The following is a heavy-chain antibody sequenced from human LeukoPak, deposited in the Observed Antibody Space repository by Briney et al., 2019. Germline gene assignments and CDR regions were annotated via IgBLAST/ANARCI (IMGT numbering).Heavy chain of an antibody. Sequence: VASVKVSCKASGYTFSSYDINWVRQAPGQGLEWMGGIIPIFGTANYAQKFQGRVTITTDESTSTAYVELSSLRSEDTAVYYCARVLSVGNYYDSSGYYGDAFDIWGQGTMVTVSS. CDR1: GYTFSSYD. D-gene: IGHD3-22*01. V-gene: IGHV1-69*05. CDR3: ARVLSVGNYYDSSGYYGDAFDI. CDR2: IIPIFGTA. J-gene: IGHJ3*02.